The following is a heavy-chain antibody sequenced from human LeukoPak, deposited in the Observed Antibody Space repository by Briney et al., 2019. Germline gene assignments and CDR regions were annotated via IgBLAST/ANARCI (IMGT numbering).Heavy chain of an antibody. D-gene: IGHD3-10*01. CDR2: INSGSTYI. CDR1: GFTFSSYN. CDR3: ARVTLGNNYGSGSYDY. V-gene: IGHV3-21*01. Sequence: GGSLRLSCAASGFTFSSYNMNWVRQAPGKGLEWVSSINSGSTYINYADSVKGRFTISRDNAENSLYLQMSSLRAEDTAVYYCARVTLGNNYGSGSYDYWGQGTLVTVSS. J-gene: IGHJ4*02.